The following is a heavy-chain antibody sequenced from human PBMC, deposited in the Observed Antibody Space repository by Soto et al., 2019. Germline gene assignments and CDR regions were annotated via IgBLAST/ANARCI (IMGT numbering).Heavy chain of an antibody. D-gene: IGHD6-13*01. CDR3: ARDYSSWYPKYYFDY. J-gene: IGHJ4*02. V-gene: IGHV1-3*01. CDR2: INAGNGNT. Sequence: ASVKGSCKASGYTFTSYAMHWVRQAPGQRLEWMGWINAGNGNTKYSQKFQGRVTITRDTSASTAYMELSSLRSEDTAVYYCARDYSSWYPKYYFDYWGQGTLVTVSS. CDR1: GYTFTSYA.